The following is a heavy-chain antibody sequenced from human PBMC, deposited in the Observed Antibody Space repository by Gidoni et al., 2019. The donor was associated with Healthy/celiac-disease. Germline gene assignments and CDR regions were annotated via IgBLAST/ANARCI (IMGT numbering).Heavy chain of an antibody. Sequence: EVQLVESGGGLVQPGGSLRLSCAASGFTFSSYEMNWVRQAPGKGLEWVSYISSSGSTIYYADSVKGRFTISRDNAKNSLYLQMNSLRAEDTAVYYCARGAVTMIVVVITDYGMDVWGQGTTVTVSS. V-gene: IGHV3-48*03. CDR1: GFTFSSYE. J-gene: IGHJ6*02. CDR3: ARGAVTMIVVVITDYGMDV. CDR2: ISSSGSTI. D-gene: IGHD3-22*01.